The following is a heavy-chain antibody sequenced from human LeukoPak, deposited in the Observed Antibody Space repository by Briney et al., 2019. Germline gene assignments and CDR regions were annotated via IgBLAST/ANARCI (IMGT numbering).Heavy chain of an antibody. D-gene: IGHD6-13*01. Sequence: ASVKVSCKASGYTFTGYYMHWVRQAPGQGLEWMGWINPNSGGTNYAQKFQGRVTMTRDTSISTAYMELSRLRSDDTAVYYCARDIWVSQTRGDSAAVAYWGQGTLVTVSS. J-gene: IGHJ4*02. CDR2: INPNSGGT. CDR1: GYTFTGYY. CDR3: ARDIWVSQTRGDSAAVAY. V-gene: IGHV1-2*02.